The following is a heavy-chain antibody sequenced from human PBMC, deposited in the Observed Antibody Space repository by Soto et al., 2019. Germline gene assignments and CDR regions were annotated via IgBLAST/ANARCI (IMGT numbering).Heavy chain of an antibody. CDR2: ISAYNGNT. CDR3: ARDQASITDSILQY. Sequence: ASVKLSCKASGDTFARFGFSWVRQAPGQGLEWLGGISAYNGNTHYAQKVRDRVTLTTDTSTNTAYMELRSLTSDDTAVYYCARDQASITDSILQYWGQGTRVTVSS. CDR1: GDTFARFG. D-gene: IGHD3-10*01. V-gene: IGHV1-18*01. J-gene: IGHJ1*01.